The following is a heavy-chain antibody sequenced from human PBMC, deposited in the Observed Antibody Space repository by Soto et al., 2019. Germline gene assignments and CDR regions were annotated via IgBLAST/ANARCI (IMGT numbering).Heavy chain of an antibody. V-gene: IGHV1-8*01. J-gene: IGHJ6*02. CDR1: GYTFTSYD. CDR2: MNPNSGNT. D-gene: IGHD3-3*01. Sequence: GASVKVSCKASGYTFTSYDINWVRQATGQGLEWMGWMNPNSGNTGYAQKFQGRVAMTRNTSISTAYMELSSLRSEDTAVYYCARAPPYYDFWSGYYIRGVGSHYGMDVWGQGTTVTVSS. CDR3: ARAPPYYDFWSGYYIRGVGSHYGMDV.